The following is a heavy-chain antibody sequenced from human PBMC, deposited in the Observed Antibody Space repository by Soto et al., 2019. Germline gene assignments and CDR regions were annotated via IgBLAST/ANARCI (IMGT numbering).Heavy chain of an antibody. D-gene: IGHD3-9*01. CDR3: ARFGHYFDNDDYWGVLDH. CDR1: GFTFSDWY. J-gene: IGHJ5*02. CDR2: ISHSDPVI. V-gene: IGHV3-11*01. Sequence: QVQLVESGGGLVKPGGSLRLSCAASGFTFSDWYMTWIRQAPGKGLEWISYISHSDPVIKYADSVKGRFTISRDNTKKSVFLQMNSLRDEDTAVYYCARFGHYFDNDDYWGVLDHWGQGTLVTVSS.